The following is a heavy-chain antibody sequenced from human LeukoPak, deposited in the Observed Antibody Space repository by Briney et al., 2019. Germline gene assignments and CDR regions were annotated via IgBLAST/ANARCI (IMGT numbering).Heavy chain of an antibody. CDR3: ARAGGSGWYIDY. CDR1: GYTFTVNN. Sequence: ASVTLSFTASGYTFTVNNMHWVRHTPGQGRGWMGWINPNSGRTNSAQKFQGWVPMSRDTSISTAYMELSRLRSDDTAVYYCARAGGSGWYIDYWGEGTLVTVSS. V-gene: IGHV1-2*04. D-gene: IGHD6-19*01. CDR2: INPNSGRT. J-gene: IGHJ4*02.